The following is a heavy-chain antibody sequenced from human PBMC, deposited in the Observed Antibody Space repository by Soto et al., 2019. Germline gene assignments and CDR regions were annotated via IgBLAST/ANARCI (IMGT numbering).Heavy chain of an antibody. D-gene: IGHD5-12*01. J-gene: IGHJ4*02. CDR3: ARIHGPSGNYDLDY. CDR2: IDWADDK. CDR1: GFSITTKTMC. Sequence: SGPTLGNHKQTLTLTCSFSGFSITTKTMCVSWIRQPPGKALEWLALIDWADDKYYSTSLKTRLTISKDTSKNQVVLTMTNVDPVDTATYYCARIHGPSGNYDLDYWGQGTLVTVSS. V-gene: IGHV2-70*13.